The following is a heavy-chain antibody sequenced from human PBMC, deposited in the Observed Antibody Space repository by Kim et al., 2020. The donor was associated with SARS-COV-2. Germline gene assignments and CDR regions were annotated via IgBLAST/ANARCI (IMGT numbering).Heavy chain of an antibody. V-gene: IGHV4-31*02. D-gene: IGHD3-22*01. Sequence: NPSPKTRVTLSLDTPKNQFSLKMSSVTAADTALYYCARGNYYNSSGYIDYWGQGTLVTVSS. CDR3: ARGNYYNSSGYIDY. J-gene: IGHJ4*02.